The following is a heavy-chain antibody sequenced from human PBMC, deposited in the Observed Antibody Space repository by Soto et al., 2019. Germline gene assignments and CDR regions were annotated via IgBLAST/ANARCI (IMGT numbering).Heavy chain of an antibody. CDR1: GFTFNSFA. CDR3: AKGTGYCTSNNCWLWFDP. V-gene: IGHV3-23*01. D-gene: IGHD2-2*01. J-gene: IGHJ5*02. CDR2: ISDSGSST. Sequence: PGGSLRLSCAASGFTFNSFAMTWVRQAPGKGLEWVSIISDSGSSTYYTDSVKGRFTISRDNSKNTLYLQMNSLRAEDTAVYYCAKGTGYCTSNNCWLWFDPWGQGTLVTVSS.